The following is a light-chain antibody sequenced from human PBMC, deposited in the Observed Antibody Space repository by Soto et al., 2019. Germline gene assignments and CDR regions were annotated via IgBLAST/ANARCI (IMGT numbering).Light chain of an antibody. J-gene: IGKJ1*01. Sequence: EIVLTQSPGTLSLSPGERATLSCRASQSVSSNYLAWYQQKPGQAPRPLIYGASSRATGIPDGFSDSGAGTDFTLTISRLESEDFAVYYCQQYGSSPWTFGQGTKVEIK. CDR1: QSVSSNY. CDR2: GAS. V-gene: IGKV3-20*01. CDR3: QQYGSSPWT.